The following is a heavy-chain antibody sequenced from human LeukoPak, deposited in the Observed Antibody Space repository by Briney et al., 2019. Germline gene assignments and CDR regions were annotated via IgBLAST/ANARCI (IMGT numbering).Heavy chain of an antibody. CDR3: AREWANQRQRRDY. CDR2: LYAGGTT. CDR1: GFSVSSSF. D-gene: IGHD1-14*01. J-gene: IGHJ4*02. V-gene: IGHV3-53*01. Sequence: GGSLRLSCAASGFSVSSSFMTSVRQAPVKGLELVAVLYAGGTTNYADSVKGRFTISRDNSKNTVYLQMDSLRDDDTAVYYCAREWANQRQRRDYWGQGTPVTVSS.